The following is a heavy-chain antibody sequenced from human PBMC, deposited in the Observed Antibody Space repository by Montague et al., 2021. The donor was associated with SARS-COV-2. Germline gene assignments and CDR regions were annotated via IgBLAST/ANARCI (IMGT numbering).Heavy chain of an antibody. D-gene: IGHD3-22*01. V-gene: IGHV4-61*02. J-gene: IGHJ4*02. Sequence: TLSLTCTVSGGSIRSGSYYWSWIRQPAGKGLEWIGRFYTSGSTNYNPSLKSRVSISEDISKNQVSLRLTSVTAADTAVYYCARGRQHINMVVVVVTGGEYYFDFWGQGTLVAVSS. CDR1: GGSIRSGSYY. CDR2: FYTSGST. CDR3: ARGRQHINMVVVVVTGGEYYFDF.